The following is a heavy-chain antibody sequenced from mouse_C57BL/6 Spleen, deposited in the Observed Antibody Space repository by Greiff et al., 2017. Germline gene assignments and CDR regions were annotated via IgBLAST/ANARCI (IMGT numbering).Heavy chain of an antibody. J-gene: IGHJ3*01. D-gene: IGHD2-3*01. CDR3: ANDGYYVFAY. CDR2: ISSGSSTI. Sequence: EVQLQQSGGGLVKPGGSLKLSCAASGFTFSDYGMHWVRQAPEKGLEWVAYISSGSSTIYYADTVKGRFTISRDNAKNTLFLQMTSLRSEDTAMYYCANDGYYVFAYWGQGTLVTVSA. CDR1: GFTFSDYG. V-gene: IGHV5-17*01.